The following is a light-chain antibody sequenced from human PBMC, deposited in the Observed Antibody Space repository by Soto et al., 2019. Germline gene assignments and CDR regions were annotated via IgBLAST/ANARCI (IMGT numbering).Light chain of an antibody. CDR3: QQYGSSPPLT. CDR1: QSVSGN. Sequence: EIVLTQSPGTLSLSPGERATLSCRASQSVSGNLAWYQQRPGQAPRLLIYHTSTRATGIPDRFSGSGSGTDFTLTISRLEPEDFAVYYCQQYGSSPPLTFGGGTKVDIK. J-gene: IGKJ4*01. CDR2: HTS. V-gene: IGKV3-20*01.